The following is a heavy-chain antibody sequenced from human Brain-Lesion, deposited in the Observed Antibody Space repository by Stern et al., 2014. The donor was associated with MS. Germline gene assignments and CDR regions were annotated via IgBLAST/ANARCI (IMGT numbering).Heavy chain of an antibody. D-gene: IGHD2-2*01. CDR2: IFNSGST. Sequence: QVQLVESGPGLVKPSQTLSLSSTVSGGSTSRGGSYWSWIRQPAGRGLEWIGRIFNSGSTSYTPSLKSRVTISIDPSKNQFSLRLNPMTAADTAVYYCARGRVVPGFQYYATDVWGQGTTVIVSS. CDR1: GGSTSRGGSY. CDR3: ARGRVVPGFQYYATDV. J-gene: IGHJ6*02. V-gene: IGHV4-61*02.